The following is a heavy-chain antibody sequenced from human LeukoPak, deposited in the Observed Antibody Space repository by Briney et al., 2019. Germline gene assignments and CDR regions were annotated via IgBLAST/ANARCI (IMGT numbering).Heavy chain of an antibody. CDR1: GFTVSSNY. CDR2: IYSDGST. Sequence: GGSLRLSRAASGFTVSSNYVSWVRQAPGKGLEWVSVIYSDGSTYYADSVKGRFTISRDISNNTVHLQMNSLSAADTAVYYCATNIVGGSHAQWLASYYYYGMDVWGPGATVTVSS. V-gene: IGHV3-53*01. J-gene: IGHJ6*02. D-gene: IGHD6-19*01. CDR3: ATNIVGGSHAQWLASYYYYGMDV.